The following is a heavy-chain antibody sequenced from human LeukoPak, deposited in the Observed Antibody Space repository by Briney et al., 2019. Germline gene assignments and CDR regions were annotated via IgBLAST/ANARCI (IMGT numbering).Heavy chain of an antibody. J-gene: IGHJ6*02. CDR1: GYTFTSYA. Sequence: ASVKVSCKASGYTFTSYAMHWVRQAPGQRLEWMGWINAGNGNTKYSQKFQGRVTITADESTSTAYMELSSLRSEDTAVYYCARRPSLLAAAGTAALGYHGMDVWGQGTTVTVSS. V-gene: IGHV1-3*01. CDR2: INAGNGNT. CDR3: ARRPSLLAAAGTAALGYHGMDV. D-gene: IGHD6-13*01.